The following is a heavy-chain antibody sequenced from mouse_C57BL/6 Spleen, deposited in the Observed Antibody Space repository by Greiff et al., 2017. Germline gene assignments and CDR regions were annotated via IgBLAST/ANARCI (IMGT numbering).Heavy chain of an antibody. CDR3: ARDGNAWFAY. CDR2: INPGSGGT. CDR1: GYAFTNYL. Sequence: QVQLQQSGAELVRPGTSVKVSCKASGYAFTNYLIEWVKQRPGQGLEWIGVINPGSGGTNYNEKFKGKATLTADKSSSTAYMQLSSLTSEDSAVYFCARDGNAWFAYWGQGTLVTVSA. V-gene: IGHV1-54*01. J-gene: IGHJ3*01.